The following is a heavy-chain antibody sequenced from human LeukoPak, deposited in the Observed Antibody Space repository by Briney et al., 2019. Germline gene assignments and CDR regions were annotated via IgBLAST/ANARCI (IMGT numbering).Heavy chain of an antibody. V-gene: IGHV4-30-4*01. CDR2: IYYSGST. CDR1: GGSISSGDYY. J-gene: IGHJ5*02. CDR3: AYSGYGLPSGWFDP. Sequence: SQTLSLTCTVSGGSISSGDYYWSWIRQPPGKGLEWIGYIYYSGSTYYNPSLKSRVTISVDTSKNQFSLKLSSVTAADTAVYYCAYSGYGLPSGWFDPWGQGTLVTVSS. D-gene: IGHD5-18*01.